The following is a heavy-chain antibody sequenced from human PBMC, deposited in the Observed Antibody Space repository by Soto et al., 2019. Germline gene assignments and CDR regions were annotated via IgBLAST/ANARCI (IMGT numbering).Heavy chain of an antibody. CDR2: INPSGGST. V-gene: IGHV1-46*01. J-gene: IGHJ4*02. D-gene: IGHD2-8*01. Sequence: QVQLVQSGAEVKKPGASVKISCKASGYTFTSYYMHWVRQAPGQGLEWMGIINPSGGSTNYAQKPKGRVARTRDTSTSTVYMELNSLRSEDTAVYYCARPPYPGCINAVCYPLDYWGQGTLVTVSS. CDR1: GYTFTSYY. CDR3: ARPPYPGCINAVCYPLDY.